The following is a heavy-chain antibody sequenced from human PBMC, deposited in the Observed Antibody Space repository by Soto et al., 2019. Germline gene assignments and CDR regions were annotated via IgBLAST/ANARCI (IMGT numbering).Heavy chain of an antibody. CDR3: TRETGGAIDY. V-gene: IGHV4-39*01. CDR2: TYHSGST. CDR1: GDSISTSSYY. D-gene: IGHD1-26*01. J-gene: IGHJ4*02. Sequence: QLQLQESGPGLVRPSETLTLTCTVSGDSISTSSYYWGWVRQPPGKGLGWIGTTYHSGSTFYKPSLRSRVTIAVDTSKNQFSLKVNSVTAADTATYYCTRETGGAIDYWGQGILVNVSS.